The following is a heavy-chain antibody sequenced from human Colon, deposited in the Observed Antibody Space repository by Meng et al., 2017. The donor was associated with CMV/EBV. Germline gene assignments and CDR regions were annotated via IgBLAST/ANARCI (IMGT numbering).Heavy chain of an antibody. J-gene: IGHJ5*02. V-gene: IGHV4-61*01. D-gene: IGHD3-3*01. Sequence: SETLSLTCTVSGASVRSTSHYWSWIRQPPGKGLEWIGYIYHNGDTNYNPSLKSRLSLSLDTSNNQFSLHLNSVTAADTAMYYCSRITIFNNFFDPWGQGTLVTVSS. CDR2: IYHNGDT. CDR1: GASVRSTSHY. CDR3: SRITIFNNFFDP.